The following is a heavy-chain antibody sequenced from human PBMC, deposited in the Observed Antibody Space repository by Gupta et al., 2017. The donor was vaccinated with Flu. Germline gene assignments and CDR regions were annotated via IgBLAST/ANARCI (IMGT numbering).Heavy chain of an antibody. D-gene: IGHD6-13*01. CDR1: GFTVSSNY. Sequence: EVQLVESGGGLVQPGGSLRLSCAASGFTVSSNYMSWVRQAPGKGLEWFSVIYSGGSTYYADSVKGRFTISRHNSKNTLYLQMNSLRAEDTAVYYCARGGGIAAALLGYWGQGTLVTVSS. CDR3: ARGGGIAAALLGY. J-gene: IGHJ4*02. CDR2: IYSGGST. V-gene: IGHV3-53*04.